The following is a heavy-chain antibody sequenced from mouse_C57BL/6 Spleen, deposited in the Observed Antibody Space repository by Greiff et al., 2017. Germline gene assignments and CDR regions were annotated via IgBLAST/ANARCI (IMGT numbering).Heavy chain of an antibody. D-gene: IGHD2-4*01. CDR3: ARHDDDEGYYYAMDY. V-gene: IGHV1-72*01. J-gene: IGHJ4*01. CDR2: IDPNSGGT. Sequence: VQLQESGAELVKPGASVKLSCKASGYTFTSYWMHWVKQRPGRGLEWIGRIDPNSGGTKYNEKFKSKATLTVDKPSSTAYMQLSRLTSEDSAVYYCARHDDDEGYYYAMDYWGQGTSVTVSS. CDR1: GYTFTSYW.